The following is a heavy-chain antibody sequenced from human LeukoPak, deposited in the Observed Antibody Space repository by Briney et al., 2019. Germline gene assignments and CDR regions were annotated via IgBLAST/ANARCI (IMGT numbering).Heavy chain of an antibody. D-gene: IGHD4-23*01. CDR1: GFTFSSYS. CDR2: ISSSSSTI. V-gene: IGHV3-48*04. Sequence: GGSLRLSCAASGFTFSSYSMNWVRQAPGKGLEWVSYISSSSSTIYYADSVKGRFTISRDNAKNSLYLQMNSLRAEDTAVYYCARHDYGGNMDYWGQGTLVTVSS. CDR3: ARHDYGGNMDY. J-gene: IGHJ4*02.